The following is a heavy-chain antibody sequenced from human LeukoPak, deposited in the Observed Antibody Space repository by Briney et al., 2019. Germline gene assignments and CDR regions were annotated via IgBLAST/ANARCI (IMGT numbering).Heavy chain of an antibody. J-gene: IGHJ4*02. CDR3: AARSWQNFDY. CDR1: GGSISSYY. Sequence: PSETLSLTCTVSGGSISSYYWSWIRQPPGKGLEWIGYIYYSGSTNYNPSLKSRVTISVDTSKNQFSLKLSSVTAADTAVYYCAARSWQNFDYWGQGTLVTVSS. D-gene: IGHD6-13*01. V-gene: IGHV4-59*01. CDR2: IYYSGST.